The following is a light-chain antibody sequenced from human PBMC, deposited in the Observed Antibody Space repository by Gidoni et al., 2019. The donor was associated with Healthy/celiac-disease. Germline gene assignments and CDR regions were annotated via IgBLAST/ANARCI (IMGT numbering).Light chain of an antibody. CDR1: QSVSSSY. J-gene: IGKJ2*01. Sequence: EIVFTQSPGTLSLSPGERATLSCRASQSVSSSYLAWYQQKPGQAPQLLSYGASSRATGIPDRFSGSGSGTDLTLTISRLEPEDFAVYYCQKYGSSPSVTFGKGTKLEIK. CDR3: QKYGSSPSVT. V-gene: IGKV3-20*01. CDR2: GAS.